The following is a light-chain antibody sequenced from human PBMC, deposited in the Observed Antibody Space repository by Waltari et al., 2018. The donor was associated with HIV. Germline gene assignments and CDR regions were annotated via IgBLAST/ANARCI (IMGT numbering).Light chain of an antibody. CDR1: SSDVGGYNL. CDR3: CAYAGSTTYVI. J-gene: IGLJ2*01. V-gene: IGLV2-23*02. CDR2: EVS. Sequence: QSALTQPASVSGSPGQSITISCTGTSSDVGGYNLVSWYQQHPGKAPKLMIYEVSKRPSGGSNRCSGFKSGNTASLTISGLQAEDEADYYCCAYAGSTTYVIFGGGTKLTVL.